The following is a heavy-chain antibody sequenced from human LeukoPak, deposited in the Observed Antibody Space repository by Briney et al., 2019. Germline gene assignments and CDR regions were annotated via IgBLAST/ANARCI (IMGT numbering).Heavy chain of an antibody. Sequence: GASVKVSCKASGGTFSSYAISWVRQAPGQGLEWMGGIIPIFGTANYAQKFQGRVTITADESTSTAYMELSSLRSEDTAVYYCARRHYDFWSGYYSSFWFDPWGQGTLVTVSS. CDR3: ARRHYDFWSGYYSSFWFDP. CDR1: GGTFSSYA. CDR2: IIPIFGTA. V-gene: IGHV1-69*13. J-gene: IGHJ5*02. D-gene: IGHD3-3*01.